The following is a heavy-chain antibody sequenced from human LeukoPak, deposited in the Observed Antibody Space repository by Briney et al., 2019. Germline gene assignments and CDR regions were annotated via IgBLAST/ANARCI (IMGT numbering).Heavy chain of an antibody. J-gene: IGHJ4*02. D-gene: IGHD6-19*01. Sequence: PGGSLRLSCTASGFTFGSYAMSWARQAPGKGLEWVSIISNAGGTTNYADSVRGRFTISRDNSKNTLYLQMNSLRAEDTAVYYCVKLSSGSGSKFGFDYWGQGTLVTVSS. CDR3: VKLSSGSGSKFGFDY. V-gene: IGHV3-23*01. CDR1: GFTFGSYA. CDR2: ISNAGGTT.